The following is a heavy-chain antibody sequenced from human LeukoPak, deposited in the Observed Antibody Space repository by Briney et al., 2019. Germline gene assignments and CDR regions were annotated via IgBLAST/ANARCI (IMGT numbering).Heavy chain of an antibody. CDR3: ARAYYYDSSGYPYYLDY. CDR2: MIPIFGTA. V-gene: IGHV1-69*05. J-gene: IGHJ4*02. CDR1: GGTFSSYA. D-gene: IGHD3-22*01. Sequence: GASVKVSCKASGGTFSSYAISWVRQAPGQGLEWMGGMIPIFGTANYAQKFQGRVTITTDESTSTAYMELSSLRSEDTAVYYCARAYYYDSSGYPYYLDYWGQGTLVTVSS.